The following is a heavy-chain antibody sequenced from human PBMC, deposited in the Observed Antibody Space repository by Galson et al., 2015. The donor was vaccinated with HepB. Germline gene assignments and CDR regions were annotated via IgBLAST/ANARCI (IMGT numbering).Heavy chain of an antibody. CDR3: AKDVKSNYPLYGMDV. CDR2: ISGSGAST. V-gene: IGHV3-23*01. CDR1: GFTFSTYW. Sequence: SLRLSCAASGFTFSTYWMSWVRQAPGKGLEWVSAISGSGASTSYADFVKGRFTISRDNSKNTLYVQMNSLRAEDTAVYYCAKDVKSNYPLYGMDVWGQGTTVTVSS. J-gene: IGHJ6*02. D-gene: IGHD4-11*01.